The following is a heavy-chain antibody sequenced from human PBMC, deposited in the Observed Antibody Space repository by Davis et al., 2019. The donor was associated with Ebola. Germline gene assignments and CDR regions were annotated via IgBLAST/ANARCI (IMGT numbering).Heavy chain of an antibody. J-gene: IGHJ4*02. CDR3: ASDYGDYAPGY. Sequence: MPSETLSLTCAVYGGSFSGYYWNWIRQPPGKGLEWIGEINHSGSTYYNPSLKRRVTISVDTSKNQFSLKLSSVTAADTAVYYCASDYGDYAPGYWGQGTLVTVSS. CDR2: INHSGST. V-gene: IGHV4-34*01. D-gene: IGHD4-17*01. CDR1: GGSFSGYY.